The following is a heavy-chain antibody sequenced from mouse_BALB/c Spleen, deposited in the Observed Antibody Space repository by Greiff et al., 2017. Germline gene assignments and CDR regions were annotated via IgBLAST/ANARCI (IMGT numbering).Heavy chain of an antibody. D-gene: IGHD3-3*01. V-gene: IGHV1-7*01. CDR1: GYTFTSYW. Sequence: VQLQESGAELAKPGASVKMSCKASGYTFTSYWMHWVKQRPGQGLEWIGYINPSTGYTEYNQKFKDKATLTADKSSSTAYMQLSSLTSEDSAVYDCARWGTLYYFDYWGQGTTLTVSS. CDR2: INPSTGYT. J-gene: IGHJ2*01. CDR3: ARWGTLYYFDY.